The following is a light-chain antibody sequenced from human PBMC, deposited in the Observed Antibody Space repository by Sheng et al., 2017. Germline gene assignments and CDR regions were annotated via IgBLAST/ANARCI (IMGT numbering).Light chain of an antibody. V-gene: IGKV1-27*01. J-gene: IGKJ1*01. CDR2: AAS. CDR3: QKYNSALWT. CDR1: QGISNY. Sequence: DIQMTQSPSSLSASVGDRVTITCRASQGISNYLAWYQQKPGKVPKLLIYAASTLQSGVPSRFSGSGSGTDFTLTISSLQPEDVATYYCQKYNSALWTFGQGDQGGNQT.